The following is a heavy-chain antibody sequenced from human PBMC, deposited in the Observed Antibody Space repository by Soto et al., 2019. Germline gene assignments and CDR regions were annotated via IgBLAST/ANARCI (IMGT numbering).Heavy chain of an antibody. J-gene: IGHJ3*02. CDR3: ARGGIYSNYVFYAFDI. Sequence: KASETLSLTCTVSGGSIRSYYWSWIRQPPGKGLEWIGYIYYSGSTNYNPSLKSRVTISVDTSKNQFSLKLSSVTAADTAVYYCARGGIYSNYVFYAFDIWGQGTMVTVSS. D-gene: IGHD4-4*01. CDR2: IYYSGST. V-gene: IGHV4-59*01. CDR1: GGSIRSYY.